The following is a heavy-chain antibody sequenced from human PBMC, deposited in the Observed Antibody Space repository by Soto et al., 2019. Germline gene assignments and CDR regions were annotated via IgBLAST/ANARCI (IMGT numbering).Heavy chain of an antibody. Sequence: QVQLVESGGGVVQPGRSLRLSCAASGFIFSSHGMHWVRQAPGKGLEWVAVIWNDGSNKYYADSVKGRFTISRDNSKNTLYMQMNSLRAEDTALYYCVRDPNSGSYHDYWGQGTLVTVSS. D-gene: IGHD1-26*01. CDR2: IWNDGSNK. V-gene: IGHV3-33*01. CDR3: VRDPNSGSYHDY. CDR1: GFIFSSHG. J-gene: IGHJ4*02.